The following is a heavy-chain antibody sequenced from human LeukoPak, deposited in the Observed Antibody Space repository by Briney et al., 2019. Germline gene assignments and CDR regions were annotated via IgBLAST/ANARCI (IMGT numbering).Heavy chain of an antibody. CDR2: ISATNNYR. CDR1: GFTFSSYW. Sequence: GGSLRLSCAASGFTFSSYWMSWVRQAPGKGLEWVSSISATNNYRYYVDSVKGRFTISRDNAKNSVFLQMNSLRAEDTALYYCARDSVGPYDSWGQGTLVTVSS. D-gene: IGHD2-15*01. CDR3: ARDSVGPYDS. J-gene: IGHJ4*02. V-gene: IGHV3-21*01.